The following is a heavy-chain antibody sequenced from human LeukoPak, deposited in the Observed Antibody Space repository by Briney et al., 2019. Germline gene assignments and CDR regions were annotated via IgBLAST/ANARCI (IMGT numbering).Heavy chain of an antibody. CDR3: ARREVVPAASYDY. V-gene: IGHV5-51*01. CDR1: GYSFTSYW. J-gene: IGHJ4*02. D-gene: IGHD2-2*01. CDR2: IYPGDSDT. Sequence: GESLQISCKGSGYSFTSYWIGWVRQLPGKGLEWMGIIYPGDSDTRYSPFFQGQVTISADKSISTAYLQWSSLKASDTAMYYCARREVVPAASYDYWGQGTLVTVSS.